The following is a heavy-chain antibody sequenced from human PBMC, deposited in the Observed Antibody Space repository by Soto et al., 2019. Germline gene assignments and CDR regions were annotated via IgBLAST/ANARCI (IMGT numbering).Heavy chain of an antibody. J-gene: IGHJ5*02. V-gene: IGHV3-30-3*01. CDR3: TRADLTVTLSVFDP. Sequence: QVQLVESGGGVVQPGRSLRLSCAASGFIFSRYFMHWVRQAPGKGLEWVALISDDGSTNYYADSVTGRFTTSRDNSKNTLYLQMHSLSADDTAVYYCTRADLTVTLSVFDPWGQGTLVTVSS. CDR1: GFIFSRYF. D-gene: IGHD4-17*01. CDR2: ISDDGSTN.